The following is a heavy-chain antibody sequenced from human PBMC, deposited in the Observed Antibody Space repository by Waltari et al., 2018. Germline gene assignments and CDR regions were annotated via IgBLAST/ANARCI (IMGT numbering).Heavy chain of an antibody. V-gene: IGHV1-2*06. J-gene: IGHJ4*02. CDR3: ARVRLATGFSQY. Sequence: QVQLVQSGAEVKKPGASVKVSCKASGYTFTGYYIHWVRQAPGQGLEWMGRITSNIGGTKYAQKFQGSVTMTRDTDISTAYLELGSLTSDDTALYYCARVRLATGFSQYWGQGTLVTVSS. D-gene: IGHD5-12*01. CDR2: ITSNIGGT. CDR1: GYTFTGYY.